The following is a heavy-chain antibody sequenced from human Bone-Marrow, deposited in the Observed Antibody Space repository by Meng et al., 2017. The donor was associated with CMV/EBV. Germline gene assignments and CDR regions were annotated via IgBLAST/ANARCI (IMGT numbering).Heavy chain of an antibody. Sequence: GESLKISCAASGFTFSSYWMSWVRQAPGKGLEWVANIKQGGSEKYYVDSVKGRFTISRDNAKNSLYLQMNSLRAEDTAVYYCAREPLTPMTTVTTNGMDVWGQGTTVPVSS. CDR2: IKQGGSEK. J-gene: IGHJ6*02. D-gene: IGHD4-11*01. CDR1: GFTFSSYW. CDR3: AREPLTPMTTVTTNGMDV. V-gene: IGHV3-7*01.